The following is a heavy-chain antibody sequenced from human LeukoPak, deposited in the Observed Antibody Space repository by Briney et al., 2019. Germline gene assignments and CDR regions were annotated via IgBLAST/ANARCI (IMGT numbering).Heavy chain of an antibody. V-gene: IGHV3-23*01. Sequence: PGGSLRPSCAASGFTFSSYAMSWVRQAPGKGLEWVSAISGSGGSTYYADSVKGRFTISRDNSKNTLYLQMNSLRAEDTAVYYCAKAIYDFWSGPNWFDPWGQGTLVTVSS. D-gene: IGHD3-3*01. CDR2: ISGSGGST. CDR1: GFTFSSYA. J-gene: IGHJ5*02. CDR3: AKAIYDFWSGPNWFDP.